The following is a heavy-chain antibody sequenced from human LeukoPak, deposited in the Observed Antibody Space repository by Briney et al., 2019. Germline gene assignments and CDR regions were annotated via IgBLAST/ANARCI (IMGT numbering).Heavy chain of an antibody. Sequence: NTSETLSLTCTVSGGSISSNNHYWGWIRQPPGKGLEWIGSIYYSGRTYYNPSLKSRVTVSVDTSKNQFSLKLSSVTAADTAVYYCANNRVGATGDDAFDIWGQGTMVTVSS. CDR1: GGSISSNNHY. V-gene: IGHV4-39*07. CDR2: IYYSGRT. CDR3: ANNRVGATGDDAFDI. J-gene: IGHJ3*02. D-gene: IGHD1-26*01.